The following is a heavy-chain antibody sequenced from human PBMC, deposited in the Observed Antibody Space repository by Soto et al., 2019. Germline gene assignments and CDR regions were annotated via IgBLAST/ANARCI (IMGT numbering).Heavy chain of an antibody. CDR3: VRHPPYSSSCYSGFDN. CDR2: IYYSGST. J-gene: IGHJ4*02. D-gene: IGHD6-13*01. V-gene: IGHV4-39*01. Sequence: PSETLSLTCTVSGGSISSSSYYWGWIRQPPGKGLEWIGSIYYSGSTYYNPSLKSRVTISVDTSKNQFSLKLSSVTAADTAVYYCVRHPPYSSSCYSGFDNWGQGTLVTVSS. CDR1: GGSISSSSYY.